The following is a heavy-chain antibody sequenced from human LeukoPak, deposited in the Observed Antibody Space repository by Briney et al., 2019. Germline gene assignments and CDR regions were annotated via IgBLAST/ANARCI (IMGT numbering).Heavy chain of an antibody. CDR3: AKDSRSTSGWYYFDY. CDR1: GFTFSSYD. V-gene: IGHV3-23*01. CDR2: ISDSGTRT. Sequence: PGGSLRLSCAASGFTFSSYDMGWVRQAPGKGLEWVSAISDSGTRTYYADSVKGRFTISRDNFKNTLYLQMNSLRAGDTAVYYCAKDSRSTSGWYYFDYWGQGTLVTVSS. D-gene: IGHD6-19*01. J-gene: IGHJ4*02.